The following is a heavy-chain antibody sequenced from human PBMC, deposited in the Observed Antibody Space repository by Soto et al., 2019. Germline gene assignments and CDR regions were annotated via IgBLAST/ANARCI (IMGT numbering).Heavy chain of an antibody. CDR2: ISAYNGNT. V-gene: IGHV1-18*01. D-gene: IGHD3-22*01. J-gene: IGHJ6*02. Sequence: GASVKVSCTASGGTFSSYAISWVRQAPGQGLEWMGWISAYNGNTNYAQKLQGRVTMTTDTSTSTAYMELRSLRSDDTAVYYCARADSSGYSGYYYGMDVWGQGTTVTVSS. CDR3: ARADSSGYSGYYYGMDV. CDR1: GGTFSSYA.